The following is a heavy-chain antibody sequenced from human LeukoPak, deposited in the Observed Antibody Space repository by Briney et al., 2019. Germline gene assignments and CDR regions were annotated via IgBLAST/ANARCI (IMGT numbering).Heavy chain of an antibody. J-gene: IGHJ2*01. V-gene: IGHV4-59*01. CDR2: IYHSGST. CDR3: ARLLPVAARGRYFDL. D-gene: IGHD6-19*01. Sequence: SETLSLTCTVSGDSLTSDYWSWIRQPPGKGLEWIGYIYHSGSTKCNPSLKSRLTLSVDTSKNQSSLKLTSVTAADTAMYYCARLLPVAARGRYFDLWGRGTLVSVSS. CDR1: GDSLTSDY.